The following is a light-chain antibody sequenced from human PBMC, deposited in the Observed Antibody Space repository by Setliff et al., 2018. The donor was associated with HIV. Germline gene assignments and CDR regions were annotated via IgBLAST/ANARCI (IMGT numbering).Light chain of an antibody. J-gene: IGLJ2*01. CDR2: EVT. V-gene: IGLV2-23*02. CDR3: CSYAATNTVL. CDR1: SSDVGSYNL. Sequence: QSVLTQPASVSGSPGQSITISCTGTSSDVGSYNLVSWYQQHPGKAPKLMIYEVTRRPSGVSSRFSGSKSGNTASLTISGLQAEDEADYYCCSYAATNTVLFGGGTKVTVL.